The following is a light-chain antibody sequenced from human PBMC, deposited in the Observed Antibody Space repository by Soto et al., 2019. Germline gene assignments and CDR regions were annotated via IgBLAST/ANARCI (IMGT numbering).Light chain of an antibody. V-gene: IGKV4-1*01. Sequence: DIVMTQSPDSLVVSLGERATINCKSSQSVLYSSNNKNYLAWYQQKPGQPPKLLIYWASTRVSGVPDRFSGSWSGSDFTLTISSLQAEDVSVYYCQQYYSTRTFVQGTKGESK. CDR3: QQYYSTRT. CDR1: QSVLYSSNNKNY. CDR2: WAS. J-gene: IGKJ1*01.